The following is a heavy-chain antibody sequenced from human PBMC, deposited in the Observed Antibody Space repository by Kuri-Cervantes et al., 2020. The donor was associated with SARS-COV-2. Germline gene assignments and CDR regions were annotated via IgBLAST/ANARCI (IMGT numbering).Heavy chain of an antibody. J-gene: IGHJ6*03. V-gene: IGHV3-21*01. Sequence: GGSLRLSCVATGFTFSGYTMNWVRQAPGKALQWVSSISGSGSYIYYADSMKGRFTVSRDSAKNSLYLQMNSLRGEDTAVYYCARVAGEGPIYYYYMDVWGEGTTVTVSS. CDR1: GFTFSGYT. CDR3: ARVAGEGPIYYYYMDV. CDR2: ISGSGSYI. D-gene: IGHD2-21*01.